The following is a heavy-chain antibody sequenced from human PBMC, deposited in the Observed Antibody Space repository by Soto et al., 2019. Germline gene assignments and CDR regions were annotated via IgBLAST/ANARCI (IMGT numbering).Heavy chain of an antibody. J-gene: IGHJ5*02. D-gene: IGHD5-18*01. CDR3: ARGVPYSYGYVSWFDP. V-gene: IGHV4-61*01. Sequence: PSETLSLTCTVSGGSVSSGSYYWSWIRQPPGKGLEWIGYIYYSGSTNYNPSLKSRVTISVDTSKNQFSLKLSSVTAADSVLYYCARGVPYSYGYVSWFDPWGQGTLVTVSS. CDR1: GGSVSSGSYY. CDR2: IYYSGST.